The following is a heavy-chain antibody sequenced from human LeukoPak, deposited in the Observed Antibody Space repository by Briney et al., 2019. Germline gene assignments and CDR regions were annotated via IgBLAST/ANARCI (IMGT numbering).Heavy chain of an antibody. D-gene: IGHD3-10*01. V-gene: IGHV4-61*01. Sequence: AETLSLTCTVSGGSVSSGSYYWSWIRQPPGKGLEWIWYIYYSGSTNYNPSLKSRVTISVDTSKNQFSLKLSSVAAADPAVYYCARDPKAGSGSYYDVNYYGMDVWGKGTTVTVSS. J-gene: IGHJ6*04. CDR1: GGSVSSGSYY. CDR3: ARDPKAGSGSYYDVNYYGMDV. CDR2: IYYSGST.